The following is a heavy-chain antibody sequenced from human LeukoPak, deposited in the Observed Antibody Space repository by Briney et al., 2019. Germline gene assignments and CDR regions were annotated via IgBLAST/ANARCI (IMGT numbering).Heavy chain of an antibody. Sequence: NSSETLSLTCTVSGGSISSSSYYWGWIRQPPGKGLEWIGSIYYSGSTYYNPSLKSRVTISVDTSKNQFSLKLSSVTAADTAVYYCARGSAYYYDSSGYEFDYWGQGTLVTVSS. V-gene: IGHV4-39*07. J-gene: IGHJ4*02. CDR3: ARGSAYYYDSSGYEFDY. D-gene: IGHD3-22*01. CDR2: IYYSGST. CDR1: GGSISSSSYY.